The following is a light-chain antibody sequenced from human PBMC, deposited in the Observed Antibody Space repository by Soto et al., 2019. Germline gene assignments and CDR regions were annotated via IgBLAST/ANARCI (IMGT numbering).Light chain of an antibody. Sequence: EIVLTQSPGTLSLSPGEGATLSCRASQSINSFLAWYQQRRGQAPRLLIHGASNRATGIPDRFSGSGSGPDFTLTISRLEPEDFAVYYCQQCDRSPWTFGQGTKVDIK. CDR2: GAS. J-gene: IGKJ1*01. V-gene: IGKV3-20*01. CDR3: QQCDRSPWT. CDR1: QSINSF.